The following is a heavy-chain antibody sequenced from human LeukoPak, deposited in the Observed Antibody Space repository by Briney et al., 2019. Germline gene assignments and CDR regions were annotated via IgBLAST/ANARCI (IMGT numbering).Heavy chain of an antibody. CDR3: ARGGYYGSGSFPDY. D-gene: IGHD3-10*01. V-gene: IGHV1-18*01. CDR1: GYSFGSFG. CDR2: ISAYNGDT. J-gene: IGHJ4*02. Sequence: ASAKVSCKASGYSFGSFGINWVRQAPGQGLEWMGWISAYNGDTNYAQKLQGRVTMTTDTSTSTAYMDLMSLRSDDTAVYYCARGGYYGSGSFPDYWGQGTLVTVSS.